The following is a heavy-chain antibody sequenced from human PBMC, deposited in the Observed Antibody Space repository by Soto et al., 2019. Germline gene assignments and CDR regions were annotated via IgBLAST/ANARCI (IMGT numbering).Heavy chain of an antibody. CDR2: ISYEGSNK. V-gene: IGHV3-30-3*01. D-gene: IGHD6-19*01. J-gene: IGHJ4*02. CDR1: GFTFSSYA. Sequence: QVQLVESGGGVVQPGRSLRLSCAASGFTFSSYAMHCVRQAPGKWLEWVAVISYEGSNKYYAGSVKGRFTISRDNSKTLYLQMNSLRAEDTAVYYCVRDKSPYSSGWHNRHFDYWGQGTLVTVSS. CDR3: VRDKSPYSSGWHNRHFDY.